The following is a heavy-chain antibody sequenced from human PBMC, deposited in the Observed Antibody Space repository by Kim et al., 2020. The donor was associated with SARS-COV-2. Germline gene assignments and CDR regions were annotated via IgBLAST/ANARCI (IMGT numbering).Heavy chain of an antibody. CDR3: ARGSYRY. Sequence: FGTANYAQKFQGRVTITADKSTSTAYMELSSLRSEDTAVYYCARGSYRYWGQGTLVTVSS. J-gene: IGHJ4*02. V-gene: IGHV1-69*06. CDR2: FGTA.